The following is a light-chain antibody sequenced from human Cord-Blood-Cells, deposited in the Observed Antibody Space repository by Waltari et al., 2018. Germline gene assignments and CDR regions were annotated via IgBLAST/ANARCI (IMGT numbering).Light chain of an antibody. J-gene: IGLJ2*01. CDR2: DVS. V-gene: IGLV2-14*01. Sequence: QSALTQPDSVSGYPGQSITIPCTGTSSDVGGYNYVSWYQQHPGKAPKLMIYDVSNRPSGVSNRFSGSKSGNTASLTISGLQAEDEADYYCSSYTSSSTVVFGGGTKLTVL. CDR1: SSDVGGYNY. CDR3: SSYTSSSTVV.